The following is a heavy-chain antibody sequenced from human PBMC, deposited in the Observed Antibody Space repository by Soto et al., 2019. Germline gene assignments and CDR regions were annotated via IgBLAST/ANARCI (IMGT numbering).Heavy chain of an antibody. V-gene: IGHV1-69*06. J-gene: IGHJ3*02. CDR3: ARFRWELRDHAFDI. Sequence: QVQLVQSGAEVKKPGSSVKVSCKASGGTFSSYAISWVRQAPGQGLEWMGGIIPIFGTANYAQKFQGRVTITADKSTRTAYMELSSLRSEDTAVYYCARFRWELRDHAFDIWGQGTMVTVSS. CDR2: IIPIFGTA. CDR1: GGTFSSYA. D-gene: IGHD2-15*01.